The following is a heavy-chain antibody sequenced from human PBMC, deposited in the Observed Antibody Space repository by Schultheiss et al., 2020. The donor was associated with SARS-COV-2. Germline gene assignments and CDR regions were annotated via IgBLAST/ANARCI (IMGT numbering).Heavy chain of an antibody. CDR2: MNPNSGNT. J-gene: IGHJ6*03. D-gene: IGHD2-15*01. V-gene: IGHV1-8*02. CDR3: ARGPVGYYYYYYMDV. Sequence: ASVKVSCKASGYTFTSYGINWVRQATGQGLEWMGWMNPNSGNTGYAQKFQGRVTMTRNTSISTAYMELSSLRSEDTAVYYCARGPVGYYYYYYMDVWGKGTTVTVSS. CDR1: GYTFTSYG.